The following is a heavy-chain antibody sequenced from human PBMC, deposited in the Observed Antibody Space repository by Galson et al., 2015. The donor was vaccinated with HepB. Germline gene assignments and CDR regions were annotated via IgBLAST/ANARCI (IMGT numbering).Heavy chain of an antibody. V-gene: IGHV3-48*04. Sequence: SLRLSCAASTFIFSTYSMNWVRQAPGKGLEWVSYISSSSTTIYYADTVKGRFTISRDNAKNSLYLQMNSLRAEDTAVYYCAKSAGPIDHWGQGTLVTVSS. CDR3: AKSAGPIDH. CDR2: ISSSSTTI. CDR1: TFIFSTYS. J-gene: IGHJ4*02.